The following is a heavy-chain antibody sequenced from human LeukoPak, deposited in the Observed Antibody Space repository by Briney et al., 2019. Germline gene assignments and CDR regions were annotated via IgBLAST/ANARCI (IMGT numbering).Heavy chain of an antibody. CDR2: IIPIFGTA. CDR1: GGTFSSYA. CDR3: ARANGSGTPFDY. D-gene: IGHD3-10*01. J-gene: IGHJ4*02. Sequence: SVKVSCKASGGTFSSYAISWVRQAPGQGLEWMGGIIPIFGTANYAHKFQGRVTITADESTSTAHMELSSLRSEDTAVYCCARANGSGTPFDYWGQGTLVTVSS. V-gene: IGHV1-69*01.